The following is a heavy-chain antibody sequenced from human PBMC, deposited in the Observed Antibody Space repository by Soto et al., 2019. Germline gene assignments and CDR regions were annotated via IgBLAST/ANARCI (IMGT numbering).Heavy chain of an antibody. CDR3: ARDRDDYGSGNYYNRIDF. CDR1: GGIFSTYA. Sequence: QVQLVQSGAEVKKPGSSVKVSCKASGGIFSTYAISWLRQAPGQGLEWMGGIIPIFGTPNYAQRFQGRVTITADESTSIAYMERSRLRSEDTAVYYCARDRDDYGSGNYYNRIDFWGQGTLVTVSS. CDR2: IIPIFGTP. V-gene: IGHV1-69*01. J-gene: IGHJ4*02. D-gene: IGHD3-10*01.